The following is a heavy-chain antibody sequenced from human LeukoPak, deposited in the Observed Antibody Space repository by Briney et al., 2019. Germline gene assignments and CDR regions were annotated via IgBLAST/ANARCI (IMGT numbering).Heavy chain of an antibody. D-gene: IGHD1/OR15-1a*01. Sequence: QAGGSLRLSCAASGFTFSSYGMPWVRQAPGKGLEWVAFIRYDGSNKYYADSVKGRFTISRDNSKNTLYLQMNSLRAEDTAVYYCASKPRGVTGTALDFDYWGQGTLVTVSS. CDR2: IRYDGSNK. CDR1: GFTFSSYG. J-gene: IGHJ4*02. CDR3: ASKPRGVTGTALDFDY. V-gene: IGHV3-30*02.